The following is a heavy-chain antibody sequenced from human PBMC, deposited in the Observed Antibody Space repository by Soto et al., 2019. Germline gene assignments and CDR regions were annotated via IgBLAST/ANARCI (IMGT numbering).Heavy chain of an antibody. D-gene: IGHD3-16*01. V-gene: IGHV3-7*01. CDR3: ARLRDLDWFDP. CDR1: GFTFSSYW. CDR2: IKQDGSEK. J-gene: IGHJ5*02. Sequence: GGSLRLSCAAPGFTFSSYWMSWVRQAPGKGLEWVANIKQDGSEKYYVDSVKGRFTISRDNAKNSLYLQMNSLRAEDTAVYYCARLRDLDWFDPWGQGTLVTVSS.